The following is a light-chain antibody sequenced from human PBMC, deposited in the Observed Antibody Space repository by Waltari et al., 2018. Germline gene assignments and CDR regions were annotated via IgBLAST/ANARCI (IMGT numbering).Light chain of an antibody. CDR1: STDVGPHAL. CDR3: CSYAGSITWG. Sequence: QSALTQPASVSGSPGPSITIPCPGTSTDVGPHALAPWYQQHPGKAPKPMIYEVTKRPSGVSDRFSGSKSGNTASLTISGLQPGDEADYYCCSYAGSITWGFGGGTKLTVL. V-gene: IGLV2-23*02. CDR2: EVT. J-gene: IGLJ2*01.